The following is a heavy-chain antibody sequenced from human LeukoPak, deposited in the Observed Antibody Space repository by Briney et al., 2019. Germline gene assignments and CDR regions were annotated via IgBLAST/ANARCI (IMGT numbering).Heavy chain of an antibody. D-gene: IGHD2-8*02. V-gene: IGHV1-69*05. CDR2: VIPFFGSP. CDR3: ARSTTLVATGDY. CDR1: GGTFRAYA. J-gene: IGHJ4*02. Sequence: SVKVSCKASGGTFRAYAITWLRQAPGQGLEWIGGVIPFFGSPNYAQKFQGRVTITTGESTSTAYMELSSLRSDDTAVYYCARSTTLVATGDYWGQGTLVSISS.